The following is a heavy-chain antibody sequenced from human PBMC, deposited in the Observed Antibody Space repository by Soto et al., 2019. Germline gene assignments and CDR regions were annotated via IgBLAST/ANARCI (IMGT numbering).Heavy chain of an antibody. Sequence: SETLSLTCTVSGGSISSGGYYWSWIRQHPGKGLEWIGYIYYSGSTYYNPSLKSRVTISVDTSKNQFSLKLSSVTAADTAVYYCARSGDSSGYYYFDYWGQGTLVTVSS. D-gene: IGHD3-22*01. CDR3: ARSGDSSGYYYFDY. J-gene: IGHJ4*02. CDR2: IYYSGST. CDR1: GGSISSGGYY. V-gene: IGHV4-31*03.